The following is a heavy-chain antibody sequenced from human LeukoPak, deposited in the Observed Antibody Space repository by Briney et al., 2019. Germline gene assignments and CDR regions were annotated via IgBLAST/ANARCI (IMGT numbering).Heavy chain of an antibody. D-gene: IGHD6-19*01. Sequence: PGGSLRLSCAASGFTFSDYYMSWIRQAPGKGLEWVSYISSSGSTIYYADSVKGRFTISRDNAKNSLYLQMNSLRAEDTAIYYCARRSASGWFYFDYWGQGTLVTVSS. CDR1: GFTFSDYY. V-gene: IGHV3-11*01. CDR2: ISSSGSTI. CDR3: ARRSASGWFYFDY. J-gene: IGHJ4*02.